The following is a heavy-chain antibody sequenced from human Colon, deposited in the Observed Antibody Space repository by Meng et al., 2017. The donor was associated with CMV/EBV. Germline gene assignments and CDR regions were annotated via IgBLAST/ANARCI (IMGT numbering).Heavy chain of an antibody. Sequence: SVKVSCKALGGTLRRYSIRCVRQAPGQGLGWMRGIIPIFNRPDYAQSFQGRVSITADKSTSTAYMELSSLRSEDTAVYYCARNLGQNWNFEALDSWGQGTLVTVSS. D-gene: IGHD1-7*01. CDR3: ARNLGQNWNFEALDS. CDR1: GGTLRRYS. CDR2: IIPIFNRP. V-gene: IGHV1-69*06. J-gene: IGHJ4*02.